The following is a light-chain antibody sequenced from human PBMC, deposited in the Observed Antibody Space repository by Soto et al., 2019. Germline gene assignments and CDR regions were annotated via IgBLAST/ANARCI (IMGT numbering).Light chain of an antibody. J-gene: IGKJ1*01. Sequence: DIVMTQSPDSLAVSLGERATINCKSSQSVLYSSNNKNYLAWYQQRPGQPPNLLIYWASTRESGVPDRFSGSGSGTDFTLTIISLQAEDVAIYYCQQYFSFPWTFGQGTKVDIK. CDR3: QQYFSFPWT. CDR1: QSVLYSSNNKNY. CDR2: WAS. V-gene: IGKV4-1*01.